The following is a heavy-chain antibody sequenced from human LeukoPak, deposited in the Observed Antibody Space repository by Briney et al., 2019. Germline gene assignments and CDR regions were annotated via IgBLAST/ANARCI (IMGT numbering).Heavy chain of an antibody. J-gene: IGHJ4*02. V-gene: IGHV4-59*01. CDR2: IYYSGST. CDR3: AGRAVAGRGGIDY. Sequence: SETLSLTCTVSGGSISSYYWSWIRQPPGKGLEWIGYIYYSGSTNYNPSLKSRVTISVDTSKNRFSLKLSSVTAADTAVYYCAGRAVAGRGGIDYWGQGTLVTVSS. CDR1: GGSISSYY. D-gene: IGHD6-19*01.